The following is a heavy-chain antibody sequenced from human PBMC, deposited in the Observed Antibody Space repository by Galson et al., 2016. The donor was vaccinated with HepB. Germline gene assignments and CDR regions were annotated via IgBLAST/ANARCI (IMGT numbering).Heavy chain of an antibody. J-gene: IGHJ4*02. CDR1: GSSLSTSGVG. D-gene: IGHD5-24*01. CDR3: ARRGGDAFNY. V-gene: IGHV2-5*01. CDR2: IYWNDEK. Sequence: PALVKPTQNLTLTCTLSGSSLSTSGVGVGWIRQPPGKALEWLALIYWNDEKRYSASLRRRLTITKDTSKNQVVLTMTNMDPVDTATYYCARRGGDAFNYWGQGTLVTVSS.